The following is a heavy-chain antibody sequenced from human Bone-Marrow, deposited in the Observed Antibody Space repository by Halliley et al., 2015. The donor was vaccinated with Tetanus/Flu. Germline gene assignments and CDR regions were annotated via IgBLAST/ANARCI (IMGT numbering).Heavy chain of an antibody. Sequence: GKTNHSGRTNYNPPLKSRVPLSVATSKNQFSLNLNSVTAADTAVYYCARRPDVVVVPSALDYWGQGILVTVSS. J-gene: IGHJ4*02. V-gene: IGHV4-34*01. CDR3: ARRPDVVVVPSALDY. CDR2: TNHSGRT. D-gene: IGHD2-2*01.